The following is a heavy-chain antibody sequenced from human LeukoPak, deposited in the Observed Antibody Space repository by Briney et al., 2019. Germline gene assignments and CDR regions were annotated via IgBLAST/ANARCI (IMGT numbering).Heavy chain of an antibody. D-gene: IGHD1-26*01. CDR2: IYDSGST. Sequence: PSETLSLTCTVSGGSISSFHWSWIRQPPGKGLGHIGNIYDSGSTYYNPSLKSRVTISVDTSKDQFSLKLSSVTAADTAVYYCARTYSGRSYYFDCWGQGTLVTVSS. J-gene: IGHJ4*02. CDR3: ARTYSGRSYYFDC. V-gene: IGHV4-59*01. CDR1: GGSISSFH.